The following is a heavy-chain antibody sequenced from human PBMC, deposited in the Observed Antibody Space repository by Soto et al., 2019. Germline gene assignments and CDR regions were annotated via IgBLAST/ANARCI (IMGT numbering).Heavy chain of an antibody. CDR2: IDPTDSYT. CDR3: ARAGVGGFDP. J-gene: IGHJ5*02. D-gene: IGHD1-26*01. CDR1: GYTFTNYW. Sequence: EVQLVQSGAEVKKPGESLRISCKGSGYTFTNYWISWVRQMPGKGLEWMGRIDPTDSYTDYSPSFQGHVTISADKSISTAYLQWSSLKASDTAMYYCARAGVGGFDPWGQGTLVSVSS. V-gene: IGHV5-10-1*01.